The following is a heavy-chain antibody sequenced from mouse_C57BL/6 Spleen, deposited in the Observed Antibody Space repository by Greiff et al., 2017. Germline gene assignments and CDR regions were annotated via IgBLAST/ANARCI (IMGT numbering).Heavy chain of an antibody. CDR1: GFTFSDYY. CDR3: ARQEGPYYSNWFAY. CDR2: ISNGGGST. J-gene: IGHJ3*01. D-gene: IGHD2-5*01. V-gene: IGHV5-12*01. Sequence: EVKLVESGGGLVQPGGSLKLSCAASGFTFSDYYMYWVRQTPEKRLEWVAYISNGGGSTYYPDTVKGRFTISRDNAKNTLYLQMSRLKSEDTAMYYCARQEGPYYSNWFAYWGQGTLVTVSA.